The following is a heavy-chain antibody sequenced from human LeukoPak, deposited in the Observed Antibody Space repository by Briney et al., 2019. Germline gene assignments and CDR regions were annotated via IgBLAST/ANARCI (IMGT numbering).Heavy chain of an antibody. D-gene: IGHD2-15*01. CDR2: INPSGGST. V-gene: IGHV1-46*01. CDR1: GYTFTRYY. Sequence: GASVKVSCKASGYTFTRYYMHWVRQAAGQGLEWMGIINPSGGSTSYAQKFQGRVTMTRDTSTSTVYMELNSLRSEDTAVYYCAKGYCSGGTCYSYDYWGQGTLVTVSS. J-gene: IGHJ4*02. CDR3: AKGYCSGGTCYSYDY.